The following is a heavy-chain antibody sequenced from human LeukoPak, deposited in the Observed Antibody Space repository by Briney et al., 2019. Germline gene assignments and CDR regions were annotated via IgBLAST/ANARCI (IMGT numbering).Heavy chain of an antibody. J-gene: IGHJ5*02. D-gene: IGHD2-15*01. CDR1: GGSFSGDY. V-gene: IGHV4-34*01. Sequence: SETLSLTCAVYGGSFSGDYWSWIRQPPGKGLEWIGEINHSGSTNYNPSLKSRVTISVDTSKNQFSLKLSSVTAADTAVYYCARHYSFWVSQSWFDPWGQGTLVTVSS. CDR2: INHSGST. CDR3: ARHYSFWVSQSWFDP.